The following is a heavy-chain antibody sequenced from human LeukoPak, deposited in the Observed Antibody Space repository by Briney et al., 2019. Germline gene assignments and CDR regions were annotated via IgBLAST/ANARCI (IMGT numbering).Heavy chain of an antibody. V-gene: IGHV3-74*01. D-gene: IGHD1-1*01. J-gene: IGHJ6*02. CDR1: GFTFSSYW. CDR3: TRGWRKAGMDV. Sequence: PGGSLRLSCAASGFTFSSYWMHWVRQAPGKGLVWVSRINSDGSSTSYADSVKGRFTISRDNAKNTLYVQMNSLRAEDTAVYYCTRGWRKAGMDVWGQGTTVTVSS. CDR2: INSDGSST.